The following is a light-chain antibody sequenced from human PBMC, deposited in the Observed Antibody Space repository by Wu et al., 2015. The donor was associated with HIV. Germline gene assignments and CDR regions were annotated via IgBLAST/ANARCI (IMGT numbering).Light chain of an antibody. CDR2: GAS. J-gene: IGKJ4*01. Sequence: DIEMTQSPSSLSASVGDRVTITCRASQNIRVYLNWYQQKPGKVPRLLIYGASSLVNGVPPRFRGGLSGTDFTLTISNLQPEDIATYYCQQSYSIPLTFGGGTKVEIK. V-gene: IGKV1-39*01. CDR1: QNIRVY. CDR3: QQSYSIPLT.